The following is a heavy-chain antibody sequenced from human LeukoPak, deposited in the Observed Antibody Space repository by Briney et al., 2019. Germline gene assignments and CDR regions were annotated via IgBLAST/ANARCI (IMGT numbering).Heavy chain of an antibody. CDR2: ISSNGGST. J-gene: IGHJ6*03. CDR3: ARVPFGDMGIVYMDV. Sequence: PGGSLRLSCAASGFTFSSYAMHWVRQAPGKGLEYVSAISSNGGSTYYANSVKGRFTISRDNSKNTLYLQMGSLRAEDMAVYYCARVPFGDMGIVYMDVWGKGTTVTISS. D-gene: IGHD3-10*01. CDR1: GFTFSSYA. V-gene: IGHV3-64*01.